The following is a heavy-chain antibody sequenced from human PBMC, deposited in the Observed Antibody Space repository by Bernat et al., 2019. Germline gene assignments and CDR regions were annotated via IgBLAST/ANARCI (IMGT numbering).Heavy chain of an antibody. Sequence: EVQLLESGGGLVQPGGSLRLSCAASGFPFNSYAMSWVRQAPGKGLEWVSTISGSGGGTYYADSVRGRFTISRDNSKNTLYLQMNSLRAEDTALYYCAKGGAGVPIDYWGQGTLVTVSS. J-gene: IGHJ4*02. CDR1: GFPFNSYA. CDR3: AKGGAGVPIDY. D-gene: IGHD3-16*01. V-gene: IGHV3-23*01. CDR2: ISGSGGGT.